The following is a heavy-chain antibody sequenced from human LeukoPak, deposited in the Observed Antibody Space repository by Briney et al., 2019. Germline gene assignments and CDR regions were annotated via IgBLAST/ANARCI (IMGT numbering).Heavy chain of an antibody. V-gene: IGHV3-33*01. CDR2: IWYDGSNE. J-gene: IGHJ4*02. D-gene: IGHD6-13*01. CDR1: GFTFSSYS. CDR3: ARDRERAADLGY. Sequence: PGKSLRLSCAASGFTFSSYSMHWVRQAPGKGLELVANIWYDGSNEYYAGSVKGRFTISRDNSKNTLYLQMNSLRVEDTAVYYCARDRERAADLGYWGQGTLVTVSS.